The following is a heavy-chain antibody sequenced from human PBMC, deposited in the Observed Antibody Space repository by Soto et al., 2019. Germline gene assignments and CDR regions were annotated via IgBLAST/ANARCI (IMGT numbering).Heavy chain of an antibody. CDR2: ISGSADST. D-gene: IGHD2-8*01. Sequence: GVSLRLSCAASGFTFSSFALNWVRQAPGKGLEWVSIISGSADSTFYADSVKGRFTISRDNSKNMLYLQINSLRAEDTAVYYCAKTRGAMIYAISVYGMDVWGQGTTVTVS. CDR1: GFTFSSFA. V-gene: IGHV3-23*01. CDR3: AKTRGAMIYAISVYGMDV. J-gene: IGHJ6*02.